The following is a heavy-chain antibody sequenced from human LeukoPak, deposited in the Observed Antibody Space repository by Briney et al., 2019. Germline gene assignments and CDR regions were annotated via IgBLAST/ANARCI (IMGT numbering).Heavy chain of an antibody. CDR2: INWNGGST. CDR3: ARDLGGFDY. J-gene: IGHJ4*02. Sequence: GGSLRLSCAASGFSFSNYGMNWVRQAPGKGLEWVSGINWNGGSTGYADSVKGRFTISRDNAKNSLYLQMNSLRAEDTALYYCARDLGGFDYWGQGTLVTVSS. CDR1: GFSFSNYG. V-gene: IGHV3-20*04. D-gene: IGHD1-26*01.